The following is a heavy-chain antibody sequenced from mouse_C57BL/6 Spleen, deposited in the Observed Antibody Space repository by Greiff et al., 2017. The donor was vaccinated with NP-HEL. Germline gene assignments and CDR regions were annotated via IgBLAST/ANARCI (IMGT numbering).Heavy chain of an antibody. V-gene: IGHV1-74*01. J-gene: IGHJ3*01. Sequence: VQLQQSGAELVKPGASVKVSCKASGYTFTSYWMHWVKQRPGQGLEWIGRIHPSDSDTNYNQKFKGKGTLTVDKSSSTAYMQLSSLTSEDSAVYYCAFIYDGYYGEVAYWGQGTLVTVAA. CDR1: GYTFTSYW. CDR3: AFIYDGYYGEVAY. CDR2: IHPSDSDT. D-gene: IGHD2-3*01.